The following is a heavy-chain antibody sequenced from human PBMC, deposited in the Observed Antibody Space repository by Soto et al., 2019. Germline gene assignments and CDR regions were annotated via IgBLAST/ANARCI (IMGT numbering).Heavy chain of an antibody. V-gene: IGHV3-30*03. Sequence: QVQLVESGGGVVQPGRSLRLSCAASGFTFSTYGMHWVRQAPGKGLEWVAFISYDGHNKYYAESVKGRFTTSRDDSATEALLQILSLRGEDPAVYYCARKCHVISHLPDYYGVDVWGQGTTVTVSS. J-gene: IGHJ6*02. CDR3: ARKCHVISHLPDYYGVDV. CDR1: GFTFSTYG. D-gene: IGHD3-3*02. CDR2: ISYDGHNK.